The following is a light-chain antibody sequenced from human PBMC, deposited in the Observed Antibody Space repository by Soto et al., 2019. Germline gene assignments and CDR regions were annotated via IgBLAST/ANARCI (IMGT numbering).Light chain of an antibody. CDR2: EVS. CDR1: SSDVGGYNY. V-gene: IGLV2-14*01. Sequence: SALTQPASVSGSPGQSITISCTGTSSDVGGYNYVSWYQQHPGKAPKLMIYEVSNRPSGVSNRFSGSKSGNTASLTISGLQAEDEADYYCSSDTSTSAVLFGGETKLTVL. J-gene: IGLJ2*01. CDR3: SSDTSTSAVL.